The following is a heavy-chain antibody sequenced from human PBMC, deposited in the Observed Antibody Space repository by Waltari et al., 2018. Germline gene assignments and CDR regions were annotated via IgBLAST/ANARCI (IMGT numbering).Heavy chain of an antibody. J-gene: IGHJ4*02. Sequence: QVQLQESGPGLVKPSGTLSLTCSVSGGADRGRVYYWCWIRQPPGKGLEYIGSIYYDGTAFYNPSLKTPVTISVDTSYNQFSLKMKSVTAADTAMYFCVRDRGLRTFFDHWGQGTLVTVSS. V-gene: IGHV4-39*07. CDR2: IYYDGTA. D-gene: IGHD4-17*01. CDR3: VRDRGLRTFFDH. CDR1: GGADRGRVYY.